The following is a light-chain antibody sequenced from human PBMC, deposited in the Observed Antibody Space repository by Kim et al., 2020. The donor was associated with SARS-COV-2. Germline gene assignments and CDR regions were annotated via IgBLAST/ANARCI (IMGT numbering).Light chain of an antibody. CDR1: QGLVSRDENTY. CDR2: KVS. Sequence: QSAYNTCRLRQGLVSRDENTYLSWDKQRPGQSARRLSYKVSNRGYEVQDRFSGSGSGTDFTLRISRVEAEDGGVYYCMQRTHWPNSFGQGTKLEIK. J-gene: IGKJ2*03. CDR3: MQRTHWPNS. V-gene: IGKV2-30*01.